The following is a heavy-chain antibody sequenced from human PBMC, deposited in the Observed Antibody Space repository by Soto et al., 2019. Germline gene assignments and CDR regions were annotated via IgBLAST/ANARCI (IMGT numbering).Heavy chain of an antibody. V-gene: IGHV1-69*04. CDR3: ARERGYSGYDLDYYYYYGMDV. Sequence: SVKVSCKTPGGTFRSDTITWVRQAPGQGLEWMGRIIPILGIANYAQKFQGRVTITADKSTSTAYMELSSLRSEDTAVYYCARERGYSGYDLDYYYYYGMDVWGQGTTVTVSS. J-gene: IGHJ6*02. CDR2: IIPILGIA. D-gene: IGHD5-12*01. CDR1: GGTFRSDT.